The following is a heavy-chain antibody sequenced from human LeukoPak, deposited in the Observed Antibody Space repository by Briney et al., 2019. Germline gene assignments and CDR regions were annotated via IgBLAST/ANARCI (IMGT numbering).Heavy chain of an antibody. CDR1: GGSISSYY. CDR2: IYYSGST. J-gene: IGHJ3*02. V-gene: IGHV4-59*01. CDR3: ARYIVSYPHDAFDI. Sequence: KPSETLSLTCTVSGGSISSYYWSWIRQPPGKGLEWIGYIYYSGSTSYNPSLKSRVTISVDTSKKQFYLKLTSVTAADTAFYYCARYIVSYPHDAFDIWGQGTMVTVSS. D-gene: IGHD1-26*01.